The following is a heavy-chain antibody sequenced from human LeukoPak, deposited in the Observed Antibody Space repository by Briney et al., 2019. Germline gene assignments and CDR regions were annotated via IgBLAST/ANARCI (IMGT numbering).Heavy chain of an antibody. D-gene: IGHD2-8*01. V-gene: IGHV1-69*05. Sequence: SVKVSCKASGGTFSSYAISWVRQAPGQGLEWMGGIIPIFGTANYAQKLQGRVTITTDESTSTAYMELSSLRSEDTAVYYCARAGRGIVDCTYGVCYTPFDYWGQGTLVTVSS. CDR1: GGTFSSYA. CDR2: IIPIFGTA. CDR3: ARAGRGIVDCTYGVCYTPFDY. J-gene: IGHJ4*02.